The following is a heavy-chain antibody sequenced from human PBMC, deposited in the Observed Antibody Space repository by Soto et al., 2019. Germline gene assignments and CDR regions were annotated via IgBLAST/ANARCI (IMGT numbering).Heavy chain of an antibody. CDR3: AREKITGLFNY. CDR2: INHSGST. CDR1: GGSISSSSYY. Sequence: PSETLSLTCTVSGGSISSSSYYWGWIRQPPGKGLEWIGSINHSGSTNYNPSLKSRVTISVDTSKNQFSLKLTSVTAADTAVYYWAREKITGLFNYWGQEPLVTVSS. V-gene: IGHV4-39*07. D-gene: IGHD2-8*02. J-gene: IGHJ4*02.